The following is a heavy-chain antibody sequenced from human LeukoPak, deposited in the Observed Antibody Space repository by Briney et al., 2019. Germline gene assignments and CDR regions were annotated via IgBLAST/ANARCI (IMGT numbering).Heavy chain of an antibody. V-gene: IGHV1-2*02. D-gene: IGHD6-19*01. CDR3: ATPPFYSSGWYDAFDI. CDR2: INPNSGGT. CDR1: GYTFTGYY. J-gene: IGHJ3*02. Sequence: ASVKVSCKASGYTFTGYYMHWVRQAPGQGLEWTGWINPNSGGTNYAQKFQGRVTMTRDTSISTAYMELSRLRSDDTAVYYCATPPFYSSGWYDAFDIWGQGTMVTVSS.